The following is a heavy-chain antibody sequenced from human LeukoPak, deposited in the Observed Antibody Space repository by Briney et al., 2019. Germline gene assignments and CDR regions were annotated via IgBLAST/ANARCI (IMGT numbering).Heavy chain of an antibody. D-gene: IGHD2-15*01. CDR2: IYYSGRA. J-gene: IGHJ6*03. CDR3: ARLTTGFCSGGSCYSDHYYFYMDV. V-gene: IGHV4-39*01. CDR1: SGSFSSSDYY. Sequence: PSETLSLTCTVSSGSFSSSDYYWGWIRQPPGKGLEWIGTIYYSGRAYYSPSLKSRVTISVDTSKSQFSLKLNSLTAADTAVYYCARLTTGFCSGGSCYSDHYYFYMDVWAKGTTVTVSS.